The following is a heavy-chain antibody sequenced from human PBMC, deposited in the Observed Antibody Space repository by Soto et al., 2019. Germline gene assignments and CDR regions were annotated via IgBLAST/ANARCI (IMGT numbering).Heavy chain of an antibody. J-gene: IGHJ4*02. Sequence: QVQLQESGPGLVKPSETLSLTCTVSGDSISSYYWTWIRQPPGKGLEWIGYIHHSGNTNYNPSLKSRVTMSVDTSNNQFSLKLTSVTAADTAVYYCAKQRYGYTYVPAFDYWGQGTLVTVSS. D-gene: IGHD5-18*01. V-gene: IGHV4-59*08. CDR2: IHHSGNT. CDR1: GDSISSYY. CDR3: AKQRYGYTYVPAFDY.